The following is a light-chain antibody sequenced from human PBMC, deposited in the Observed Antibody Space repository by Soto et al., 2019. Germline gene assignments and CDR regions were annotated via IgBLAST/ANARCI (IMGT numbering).Light chain of an antibody. CDR1: QSISDW. CDR3: QHYNDYPWT. CDR2: KAS. J-gene: IGKJ1*01. Sequence: TQMTQSPSTLSASVGDRVTITCRASQSISDWLAWYQQKPGKAPKLLIYKASRLQSGVPSRFSGSGSGTEFTLTISGPQAEDFATYYCQHYNDYPWTFGQGTKVDI. V-gene: IGKV1-5*03.